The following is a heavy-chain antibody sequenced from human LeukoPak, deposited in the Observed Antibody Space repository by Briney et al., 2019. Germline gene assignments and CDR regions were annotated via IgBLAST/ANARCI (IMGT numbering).Heavy chain of an antibody. CDR1: GGTFSSYA. CDR3: ARGENYYDSSGYYFEY. CDR2: IIPIFGTA. Sequence: SVKVSCKASGGTFSSYAISWVRQAPGQGLEWMGGIIPIFGTANYAQKFQGRVTITTDESTSTAYMELSSLRSEDTAVYYCARGENYYDSSGYYFEYWGQGTLVTVSS. V-gene: IGHV1-69*05. D-gene: IGHD3-22*01. J-gene: IGHJ4*02.